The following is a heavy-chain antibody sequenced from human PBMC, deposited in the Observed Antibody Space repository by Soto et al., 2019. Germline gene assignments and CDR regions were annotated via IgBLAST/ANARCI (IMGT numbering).Heavy chain of an antibody. CDR2: ISTTGGT. V-gene: IGHV4-4*07. J-gene: IGHJ5*02. CDR1: GGSTRTYH. CDR3: AKGAGPPWFDP. Sequence: SETLSLTCSVSGGSTRTYHWSWIRQPAGKGLEWIGRISTTGGTNYSPSLQSRVTMSLDTSKNQFSLELTSVTAADTAVYYCAKGAGPPWFDPWGQGTLVTVSS.